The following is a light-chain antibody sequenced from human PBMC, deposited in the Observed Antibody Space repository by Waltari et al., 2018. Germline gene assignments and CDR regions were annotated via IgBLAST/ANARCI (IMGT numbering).Light chain of an antibody. CDR3: QQFYSTPYT. CDR2: WAS. V-gene: IGKV4-1*01. J-gene: IGKJ2*01. CDR1: QSVLYSSNNLNY. Sequence: DIVMTQSPDSLAVSLGERATINCQSSQSVLYSSNNLNYLAWYQQKPGQPPKLLIYWASTRESGVPDRFSGSGSGTDFTLTISSLQAEDVAVYYCQQFYSTPYTFGQGTRL.